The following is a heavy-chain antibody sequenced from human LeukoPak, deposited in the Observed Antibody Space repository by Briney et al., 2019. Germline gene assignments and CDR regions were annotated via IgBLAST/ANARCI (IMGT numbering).Heavy chain of an antibody. CDR1: GFTFSSYW. Sequence: GGSLRLSCAVSGFTFSSYWMSWVRQAPGKGLEWVANIRQDGSERYYMGSVKGRFTISRDNVRNSLYLQMNSLRAEDTAVYYCARVGYGSGSYESDYYYYYMDVWGKGTTVTVSS. J-gene: IGHJ6*03. CDR2: IRQDGSER. D-gene: IGHD3-10*01. V-gene: IGHV3-7*01. CDR3: ARVGYGSGSYESDYYYYYMDV.